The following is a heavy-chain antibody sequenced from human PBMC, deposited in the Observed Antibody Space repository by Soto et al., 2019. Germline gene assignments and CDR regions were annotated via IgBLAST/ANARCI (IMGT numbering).Heavy chain of an antibody. Sequence: AAVKVSCKASGYTFTTYGISWVRQAPGQGXEWMGWISAYNGNTNYAQKLQGRVTMTTDTSTSTAYMELRSLRSDDTAVYYCARERCSSTSCYKGPFYYYRMDVWGQGTTVTVSS. CDR2: ISAYNGNT. D-gene: IGHD2-2*02. CDR1: GYTFTTYG. V-gene: IGHV1-18*01. J-gene: IGHJ6*02. CDR3: ARERCSSTSCYKGPFYYYRMDV.